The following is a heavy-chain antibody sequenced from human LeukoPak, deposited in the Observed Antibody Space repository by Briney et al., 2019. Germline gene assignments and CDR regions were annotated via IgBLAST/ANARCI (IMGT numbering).Heavy chain of an antibody. D-gene: IGHD6-19*01. CDR3: AREKGVAVAGFDY. V-gene: IGHV4-30-4*08. CDR2: IYYSGST. Sequence: SETLSLTCTVSGGSISSGDYYWSWIRQPPGKGLEWIGYIYYSGSTYYNPSLKSRVTISVDTSKNQSSLKLSSVTAADTAVYYCAREKGVAVAGFDYWGQGTLVTVSS. CDR1: GGSISSGDYY. J-gene: IGHJ4*02.